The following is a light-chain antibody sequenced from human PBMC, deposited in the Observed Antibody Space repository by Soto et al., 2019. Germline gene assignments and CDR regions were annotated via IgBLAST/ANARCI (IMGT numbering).Light chain of an antibody. CDR1: QSVGASY. V-gene: IGKV3-20*01. CDR2: GAS. J-gene: IGKJ2*01. CDR3: QKYGGPPYT. Sequence: EIVLTQSPGTLSLSPGERATLSCRASQSVGASYLAWYQQKPGQAPRLRIFGASNRATGVADRFSGSGSGTDFTLTISRLEPEDFAVYYCQKYGGPPYTFGQGTKLEIK.